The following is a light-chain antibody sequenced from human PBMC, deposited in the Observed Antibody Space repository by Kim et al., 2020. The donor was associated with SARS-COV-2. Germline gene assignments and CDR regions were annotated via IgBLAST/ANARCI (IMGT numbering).Light chain of an antibody. Sequence: DIQMSQSPSSLSASVGDTVSLTCRASQSISRSLNWYRQKPGKAPEVLIYSASTLERGVSSRFSGSGSGTDFTLTINSLQPEDFATYYCQQTDALRWTFGQGTKLEIK. CDR2: SAS. J-gene: IGKJ1*01. CDR3: QQTDALRWT. V-gene: IGKV1-39*01. CDR1: QSISRS.